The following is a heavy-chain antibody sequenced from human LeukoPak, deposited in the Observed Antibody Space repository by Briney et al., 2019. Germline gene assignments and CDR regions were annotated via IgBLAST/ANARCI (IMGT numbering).Heavy chain of an antibody. D-gene: IGHD3-22*01. J-gene: IGHJ3*02. CDR3: ARDAASAYYYDSSGYYQRRGDAFDI. V-gene: IGHV1-3*01. CDR2: INAGNGNT. Sequence: GASVKVSCKASGYTFTSYAMHWVRQAPGQRLEWMGWINAGNGNTKYSQKFQGRVTITRDTSASTAYMELSSLRSDDTAVYYCARDAASAYYYDSSGYYQRRGDAFDIWGQGTMVTVSS. CDR1: GYTFTSYA.